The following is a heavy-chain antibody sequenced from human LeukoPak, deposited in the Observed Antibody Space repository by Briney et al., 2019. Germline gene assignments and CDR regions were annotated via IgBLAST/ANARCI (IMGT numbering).Heavy chain of an antibody. Sequence: SETLSLTCAVYGGSFSGYYWSWIRQPPGKGLEWIGEINHSGSTNYNPSLKSRVTISVDTSKNQFSLKLSSVTAADTAVYYCARLGPTIYYYYYMDVWGKGTTVTISS. V-gene: IGHV4-34*01. CDR1: GGSFSGYY. CDR2: INHSGST. J-gene: IGHJ6*03. CDR3: ARLGPTIYYYYYMDV. D-gene: IGHD3-3*01.